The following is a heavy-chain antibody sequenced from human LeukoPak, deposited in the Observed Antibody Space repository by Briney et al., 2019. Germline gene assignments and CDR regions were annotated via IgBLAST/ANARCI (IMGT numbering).Heavy chain of an antibody. CDR2: ISYDGSYK. Sequence: GRSLRLSCAASGFTFSNFAMHWVRQAPGKGLEWVSVISYDGSYKYYADSVKGRFTISRDNSKNTLYLQMNSLRPEDTAVYYCARDLHCSGGSCYSGLHYWGQGTLVTVSS. CDR1: GFTFSNFA. D-gene: IGHD2-15*01. CDR3: ARDLHCSGGSCYSGLHY. V-gene: IGHV3-30*04. J-gene: IGHJ4*02.